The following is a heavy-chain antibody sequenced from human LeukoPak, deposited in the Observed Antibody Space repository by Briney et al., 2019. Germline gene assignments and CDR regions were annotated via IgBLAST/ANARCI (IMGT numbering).Heavy chain of an antibody. J-gene: IGHJ4*02. CDR3: ARSPGYFDY. V-gene: IGHV3-30*03. CDR1: GFIFSNFG. CDR2: ISYDGRNK. D-gene: IGHD3-10*01. Sequence: GRSLRLSCAVSGFIFSNFGMHWVRQAPGKGLEWVAVISYDGRNKYYADSVKGRFTISRDNSKNTLYLQMNSLRAEDTAIYYCARSPGYFDYWGQGTLVTVSS.